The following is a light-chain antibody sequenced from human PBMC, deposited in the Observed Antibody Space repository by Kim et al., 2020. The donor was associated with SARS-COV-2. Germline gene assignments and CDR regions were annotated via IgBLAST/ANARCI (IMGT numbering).Light chain of an antibody. CDR1: SSNIGSND. J-gene: IGLJ1*01. CDR2: RNH. CDR3: ATWDDSLNTYV. V-gene: IGLV1-47*01. Sequence: QSVLTQPPSASGTPGQRITISCSGSSSNIGSNDVYWYQQVPGTAPKLVISRNHQRPSGVPDRFSGSKSGTTASLAISGLQSGDEAVFFCATWDDSLNTYVFATGTKVTVL.